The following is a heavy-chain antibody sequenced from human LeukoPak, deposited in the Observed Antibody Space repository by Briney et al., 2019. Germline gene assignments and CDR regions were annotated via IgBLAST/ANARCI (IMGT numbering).Heavy chain of an antibody. J-gene: IGHJ6*02. Sequence: ASVRVSCKASGYTFTSYDINWVRQATGQGLEWMGWMNPNSGNTGYAQKFQGRVTMTRNTSISTAYMELSSLRSEDTAVYYCARGRDCSGGSCYSGTDYYYGMDVWGQGTTVTVSS. CDR3: ARGRDCSGGSCYSGTDYYYGMDV. CDR2: MNPNSGNT. V-gene: IGHV1-8*01. D-gene: IGHD2-15*01. CDR1: GYTFTSYD.